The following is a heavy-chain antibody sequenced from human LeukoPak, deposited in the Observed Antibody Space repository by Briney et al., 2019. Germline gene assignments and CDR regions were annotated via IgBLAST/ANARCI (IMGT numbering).Heavy chain of an antibody. V-gene: IGHV1-3*01. CDR3: TGYYGRVSWFDP. D-gene: IGHD3-9*01. Sequence: GASVKVSCKASGYTFTSYAMHWVRQAPGQRLEWMGWINAGNGNTKYSQKFQGRVTITRDTSASTAYMELSSLRSEDTAVYYCTGYYGRVSWFDPWGQGTLVTVSS. CDR1: GYTFTSYA. CDR2: INAGNGNT. J-gene: IGHJ5*02.